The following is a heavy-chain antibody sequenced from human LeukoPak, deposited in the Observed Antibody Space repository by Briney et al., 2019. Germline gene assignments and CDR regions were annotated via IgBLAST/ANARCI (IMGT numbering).Heavy chain of an antibody. CDR3: ARVWRAHDSSGFKPSSRASDI. D-gene: IGHD3-22*01. Sequence: SETLSLTCTVSGGSISSGGYYWSWIRQHPGKGLEWIGYIYYSGSTYYNPSLKSRVTISVDTSKNQFSLKLSSVTAADTAVYYCARVWRAHDSSGFKPSSRASDIWGQGTMVTVSS. J-gene: IGHJ3*02. CDR2: IYYSGST. V-gene: IGHV4-31*03. CDR1: GGSISSGGYY.